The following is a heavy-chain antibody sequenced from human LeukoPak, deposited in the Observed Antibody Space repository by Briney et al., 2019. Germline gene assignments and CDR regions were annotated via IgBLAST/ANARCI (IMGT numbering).Heavy chain of an antibody. Sequence: GGSLRLSCAASGFTFSSYEMNWVRQAPGKGLEWVANIKQDGSEKYYVDSVKGRFTISRDNAKNTLYLQMNSLRAEDTAVYYCAKDQSGSYLAAFDIWGQGTMVTVSS. CDR2: IKQDGSEK. CDR3: AKDQSGSYLAAFDI. D-gene: IGHD1-26*01. J-gene: IGHJ3*02. V-gene: IGHV3-7*03. CDR1: GFTFSSYE.